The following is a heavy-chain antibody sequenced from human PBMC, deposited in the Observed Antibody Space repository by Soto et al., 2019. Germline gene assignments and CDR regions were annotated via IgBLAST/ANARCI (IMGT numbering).Heavy chain of an antibody. D-gene: IGHD3-16*01. CDR2: IDSGGST. CDR3: ARDGILRGFRSYGMDV. J-gene: IGHJ6*02. V-gene: IGHV3-53*01. CDR1: GFTVSSNY. Sequence: GGSLRLSCAASGFTVSSNYMSWVRQAPGKGLEWVSVIDSGGSTYYADSVKGRFTISRDNSKNTLYVQMNSLRAEDTAVYYCARDGILRGFRSYGMDVWGQGTTVTVSS.